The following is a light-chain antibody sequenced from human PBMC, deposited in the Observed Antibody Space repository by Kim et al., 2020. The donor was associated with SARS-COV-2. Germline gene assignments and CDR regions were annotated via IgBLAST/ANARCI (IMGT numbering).Light chain of an antibody. CDR1: SANIGSNY. CDR2: RNK. Sequence: QRGTISCSGSSANIGSNYVYWYQQLPGTAPKLLIYRNKQRPSGVPDRFSGSKSGTSASLAISGLRSEDEADYYCAAWDDSLSVHVVFGGGTQLTVL. V-gene: IGLV1-47*01. J-gene: IGLJ2*01. CDR3: AAWDDSLSVHVV.